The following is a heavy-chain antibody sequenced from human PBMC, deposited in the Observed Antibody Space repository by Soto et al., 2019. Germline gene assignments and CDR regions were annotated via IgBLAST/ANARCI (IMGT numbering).Heavy chain of an antibody. D-gene: IGHD1-26*01. V-gene: IGHV3-33*01. J-gene: IGHJ4*02. Sequence: QVQLVESGGGVVQPGRSLRLSCAASGFRFSGFGMHWVRQAPGKGLEWVAILRYDGSNKYYADSVKGRFTISRDNSQNTLYLQMDNLRVEDTAVYYCARDGVGATTFYGYFDYWGQGILVTVSS. CDR2: LRYDGSNK. CDR1: GFRFSGFG. CDR3: ARDGVGATTFYGYFDY.